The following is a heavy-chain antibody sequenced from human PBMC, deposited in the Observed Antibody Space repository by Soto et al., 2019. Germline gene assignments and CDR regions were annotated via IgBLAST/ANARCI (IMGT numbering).Heavy chain of an antibody. CDR2: INAGNGNT. CDR1: GYTFTSYA. J-gene: IGHJ4*02. Sequence: GASVKVSCKASGYTFTSYAMHWVRQAPGQRLEWMGWINAGNGNTKYSQKFQGRVTITRDTSASTAYMELSSLRSEDTAVYYCARGTSKPYDFWSGYYTFDYWGQGTLVTVSS. V-gene: IGHV1-3*01. CDR3: ARGTSKPYDFWSGYYTFDY. D-gene: IGHD3-3*01.